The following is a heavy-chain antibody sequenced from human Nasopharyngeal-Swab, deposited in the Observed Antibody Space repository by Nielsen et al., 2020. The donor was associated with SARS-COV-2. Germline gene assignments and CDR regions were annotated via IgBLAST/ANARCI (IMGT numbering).Heavy chain of an antibody. J-gene: IGHJ2*01. V-gene: IGHV3-30*18. CDR2: ISYDGSNK. CDR3: AKVAFGVGATDWYFDL. CDR1: GFTFSSFG. D-gene: IGHD1-26*01. Sequence: GESLKISCAASGFTFSSFGMHWVRQAPGKGLEWVAVISYDGSNKYYADSVKGRFTISRDNSKNTLYLRMNSLRAEDTAVYYCAKVAFGVGATDWYFDLWGRGTLATVSS.